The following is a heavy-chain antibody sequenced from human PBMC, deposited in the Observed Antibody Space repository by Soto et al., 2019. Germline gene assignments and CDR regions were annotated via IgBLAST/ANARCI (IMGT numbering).Heavy chain of an antibody. J-gene: IGHJ4*02. Sequence: QVQLVQSGAEVKKPGASVKVSCKASGYTFTGYYMHWVRQAPGQGLEWMGWINPNSGGTNYAQKFQGWVTMTRETSISTAYMELSGLRSDDTAVYYCARGCSGGSCYPGGFDYWGQGTLVTVSS. CDR1: GYTFTGYY. V-gene: IGHV1-2*04. CDR2: INPNSGGT. D-gene: IGHD2-15*01. CDR3: ARGCSGGSCYPGGFDY.